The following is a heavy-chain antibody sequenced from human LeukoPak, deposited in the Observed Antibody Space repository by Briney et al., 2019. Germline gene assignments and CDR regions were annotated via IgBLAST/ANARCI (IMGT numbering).Heavy chain of an antibody. J-gene: IGHJ4*02. CDR2: ITPYNGNS. CDR3: ARGPPTTVAPRYLY. V-gene: IGHV1-18*01. CDR1: GYTFTTYG. Sequence: ASVKVSCKASGYTFTTYGFSWVRQAPGQGLEWMGWITPYNGNSYYTQRLQGRVTMTTDTSTNTAYMELSRLRSDDTAVYYCARGPPTTVAPRYLYWGQGTLVTVSS. D-gene: IGHD4-23*01.